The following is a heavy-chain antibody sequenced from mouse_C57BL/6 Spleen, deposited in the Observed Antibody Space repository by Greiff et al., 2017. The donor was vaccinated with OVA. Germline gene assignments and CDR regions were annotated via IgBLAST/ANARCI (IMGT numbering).Heavy chain of an antibody. Sequence: QVQLKESGAELVKPGASVKMSCKASGYTFTSYWITWVKQRPGQGLEWIGDIYPGSGSTNYNEKFKSKATLTVDTSSSTAYMQLSSLTSEDSAVYYCARGGDVYAMDYWGQGTSVTVSS. V-gene: IGHV1-55*01. J-gene: IGHJ4*01. CDR1: GYTFTSYW. CDR2: IYPGSGST. D-gene: IGHD3-3*01. CDR3: ARGGDVYAMDY.